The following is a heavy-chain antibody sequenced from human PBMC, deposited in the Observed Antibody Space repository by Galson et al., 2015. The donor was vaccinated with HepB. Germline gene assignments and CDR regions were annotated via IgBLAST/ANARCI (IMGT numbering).Heavy chain of an antibody. D-gene: IGHD2-2*02. J-gene: IGHJ4*02. V-gene: IGHV5-10-1*01. Sequence: QSGAEVKKPGESLRISCKGSGYSFTSYWISWVRQMPGKGLEWMGRIDPSDSYTNYSPSFPGHVTISADKSISTAYLQWSSLKASDTAMYYCARLSGDIVVVPAAIPALDYWGQGTLVTVSS. CDR3: ARLSGDIVVVPAAIPALDY. CDR1: GYSFTSYW. CDR2: IDPSDSYT.